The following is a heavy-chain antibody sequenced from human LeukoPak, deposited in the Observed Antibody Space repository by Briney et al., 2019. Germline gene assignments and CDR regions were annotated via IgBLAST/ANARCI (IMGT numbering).Heavy chain of an antibody. CDR3: AKDRSLRFLEWLLYEGDAFDI. Sequence: GGSLRLSCAASGFTFSSYGMHWVRQAPGKGLEWVASIRYDESNKYYADSVKGRFTISRDNSKNTLYLQMNSLRAEDTAVYYCAKDRSLRFLEWLLYEGDAFDIWGQGTMVTVSS. CDR1: GFTFSSYG. D-gene: IGHD3-3*01. V-gene: IGHV3-30*02. CDR2: IRYDESNK. J-gene: IGHJ3*02.